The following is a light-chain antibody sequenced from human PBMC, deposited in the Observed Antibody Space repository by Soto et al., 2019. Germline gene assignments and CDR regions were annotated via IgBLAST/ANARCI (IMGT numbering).Light chain of an antibody. Sequence: DRQMTQSPSSLSASVGDRVTSTCRASQSVRGCLNWYQQKPGRAPNLLISAASNLQSGVPSRFRGSGSGTDFALTISSLHPDDFATYYFQRTFSAPLTFGHGNNVDIQ. CDR1: QSVRGC. J-gene: IGKJ1*01. V-gene: IGKV1-39*01. CDR2: AAS. CDR3: QRTFSAPLT.